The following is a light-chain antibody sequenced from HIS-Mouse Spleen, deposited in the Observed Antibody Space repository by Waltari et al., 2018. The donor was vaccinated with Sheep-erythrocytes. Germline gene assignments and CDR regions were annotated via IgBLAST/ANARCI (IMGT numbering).Light chain of an antibody. CDR2: DVS. J-gene: IGLJ1*01. CDR1: SSDVGGYTY. CDR3: CSYAGSYNHV. Sequence: QSALTQPRSVSGSPGQSVTISCTGTSSDVGGYTYVSGYKQHPGKPPKPMIYDVSKRPSGVPDRFSGSKSGNTASLTISGLQAEDEADYYCCSYAGSYNHVFATGTKVTVL. V-gene: IGLV2-11*01.